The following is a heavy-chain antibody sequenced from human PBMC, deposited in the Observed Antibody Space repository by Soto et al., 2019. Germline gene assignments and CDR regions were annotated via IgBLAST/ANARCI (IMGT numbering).Heavy chain of an antibody. CDR3: AREKNEYPYYYGMDV. V-gene: IGHV1-69*13. CDR1: GGTFSSYA. J-gene: IGHJ6*02. CDR2: IIPIFGTA. Sequence: ASVKVSCKASGGTFSSYAISWVRQAPGQGLEWMGGIIPIFGTANYAQKFQGRVTITADESTSTAYMGLSSLRSEDTAVYYCAREKNEYPYYYGMDVWGQGTTVTVSS.